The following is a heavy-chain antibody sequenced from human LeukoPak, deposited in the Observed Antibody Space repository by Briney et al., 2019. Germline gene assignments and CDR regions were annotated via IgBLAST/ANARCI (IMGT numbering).Heavy chain of an antibody. V-gene: IGHV1-18*04. D-gene: IGHD1-26*01. CDR3: ARVNFVGYYFDY. CDR1: GYTFTGYY. J-gene: IGHJ4*02. CDR2: ISPYNGNT. Sequence: ASVKVSCKASGYTFTGYYMHWVRQAPGQGLEWVGWISPYNGNTNYAQKLQGRVTMTTDTSTSTAYMELRSLRSDDTAVYYCARVNFVGYYFDYWGQGTLVTVSS.